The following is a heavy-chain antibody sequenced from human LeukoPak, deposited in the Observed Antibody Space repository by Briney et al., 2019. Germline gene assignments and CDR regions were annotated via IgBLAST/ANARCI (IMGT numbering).Heavy chain of an antibody. CDR3: ARDRRPTVTTPRSSRSDAFDI. V-gene: IGHV1-2*06. CDR1: GYTFTGYY. D-gene: IGHD4-17*01. J-gene: IGHJ3*02. CDR2: INPNSGGT. Sequence: ASVKVSCKASGYTFTGYYMHWVRQAPGQGLEWMGRINPNSGGTNYAQKFQGRVTMTRDTSISTAYMELSRLRSDDTAVYYCARDRRPTVTTPRSSRSDAFDIWGQGTMVTVSS.